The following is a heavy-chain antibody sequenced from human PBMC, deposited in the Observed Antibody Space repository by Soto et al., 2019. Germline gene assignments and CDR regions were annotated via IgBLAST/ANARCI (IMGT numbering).Heavy chain of an antibody. J-gene: IGHJ4*02. D-gene: IGHD2-21*01. Sequence: QVQLVASGGGVVQPGRSLRLSCAASGFTFSSYGMHWVRQAPGKGLEWVAVISYDGSNKYYADSVKGRFTISRDNSKNTLYLQMNSLRAEDTAVYYCAKDRIFRSWGQGTLVTVSS. CDR2: ISYDGSNK. V-gene: IGHV3-30*18. CDR1: GFTFSSYG. CDR3: AKDRIFRS.